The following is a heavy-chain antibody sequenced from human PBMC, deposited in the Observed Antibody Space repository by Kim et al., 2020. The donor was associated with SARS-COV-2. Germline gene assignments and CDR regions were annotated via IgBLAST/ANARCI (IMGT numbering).Heavy chain of an antibody. CDR3: ARGSTMVRGHDY. J-gene: IGHJ4*02. D-gene: IGHD3-10*01. V-gene: IGHV1-2*06. CDR2: INPNSGGT. Sequence: ASVKVSCQASGYTFTGYYMHWVRQAPGQGLEWMGRINPNSGGTNYAQKFQGRVTMTRDTSISTAYMELSRLRSDDTAVYYCARGSTMVRGHDYWGQGTLVTVSS. CDR1: GYTFTGYY.